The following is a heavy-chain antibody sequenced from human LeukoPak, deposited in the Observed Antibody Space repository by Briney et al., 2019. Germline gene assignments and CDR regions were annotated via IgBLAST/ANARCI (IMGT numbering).Heavy chain of an antibody. V-gene: IGHV4-39*07. CDR1: GGSISSSSYY. D-gene: IGHD3-16*02. J-gene: IGHJ5*02. CDR2: INHSGST. CDR3: ARVGPHFTFGGVIVMDEHWFDP. Sequence: KASETLSLTCTVSGGSISSSSYYWGWIRQPPGKGLEWIGEINHSGSTNYNPSLKSRVTISVDTSKNQFSLKLSSVTAADTAVYYCARVGPHFTFGGVIVMDEHWFDPWGQGTLVTVSS.